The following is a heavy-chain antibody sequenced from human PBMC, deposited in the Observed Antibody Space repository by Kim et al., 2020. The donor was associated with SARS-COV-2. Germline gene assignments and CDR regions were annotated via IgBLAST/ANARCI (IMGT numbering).Heavy chain of an antibody. CDR1: GFTFSSYG. Sequence: GGSLRLSCAASGFTFSSYGMHWVRQAPGKGLEWVAVISYDGSNKYYTDSVKGRFTISKDNSKNTLNLQMNSLRAEDTAVYYCAKDFEVFLVSGYEGYGLDVWGQGTTVTGSS. V-gene: IGHV3-30*18. D-gene: IGHD5-12*01. J-gene: IGHJ6*02. CDR3: AKDFEVFLVSGYEGYGLDV. CDR2: ISYDGSNK.